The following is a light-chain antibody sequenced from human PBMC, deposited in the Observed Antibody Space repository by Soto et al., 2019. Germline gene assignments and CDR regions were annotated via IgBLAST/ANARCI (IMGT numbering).Light chain of an antibody. CDR2: GSS. CDR1: QTIGRAY. CDR3: QQYASSPLLT. J-gene: IGKJ4*01. V-gene: IGKV3-20*01. Sequence: EIMLKQSPGTLSLSQGETATLSCRASQTIGRAYLAWYQQKPGQAPRLLIFGSSSRATGIPDRFSGRGSGADFTLTISRLEPEDFAVYYCQQYASSPLLTFGGGTKVDIK.